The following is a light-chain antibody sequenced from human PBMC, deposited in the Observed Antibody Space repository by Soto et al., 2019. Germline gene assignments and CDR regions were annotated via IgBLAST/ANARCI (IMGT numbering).Light chain of an antibody. CDR2: LNSDGSH. J-gene: IGLJ2*01. CDR1: SGHSSYA. Sequence: QPVLTQSPSASASLGASVKLTCTLSSGHSSYAIAWHQQQPEKGPRYLMKLNSDGSHSKGDGIPDRFSGSSSGAERYLPISSLQSEDEADYYCQTWGTDIVVFGGGTKLTVL. V-gene: IGLV4-69*01. CDR3: QTWGTDIVV.